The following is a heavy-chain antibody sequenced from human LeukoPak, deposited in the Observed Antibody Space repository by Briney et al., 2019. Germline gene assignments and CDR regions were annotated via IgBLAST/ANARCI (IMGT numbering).Heavy chain of an antibody. CDR1: GFTFSSYS. CDR3: VKDSNSGHYFTDVFDV. Sequence: GSLRLSCAASGFTFSSYSMNWVRQAPGKGLEWVSSISSSSYIYYADSVKGRFTISRDNAKNSLHLQMNSLRVEDTALYYCVKDSNSGHYFTDVFDVWGQGTMVTVSS. V-gene: IGHV3-21*04. D-gene: IGHD3-3*01. CDR2: ISSSSYI. J-gene: IGHJ3*01.